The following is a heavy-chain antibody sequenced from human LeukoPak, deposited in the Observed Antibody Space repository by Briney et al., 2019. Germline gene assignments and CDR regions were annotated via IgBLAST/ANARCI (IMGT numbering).Heavy chain of an antibody. CDR2: IYYSGST. J-gene: IGHJ3*02. V-gene: IGHV4-59*08. CDR1: GGSISSYY. Sequence: SETLSLTCTVPGGSISSYYWSWIRQPPGKGLECIGYIYYSGSTNYNPSLKSRVTISVDTSKNQFSLRLSSVTAADTAVYYCARHGYDILTGLIWGQGTMVTVSS. D-gene: IGHD3-9*01. CDR3: ARHGYDILTGLI.